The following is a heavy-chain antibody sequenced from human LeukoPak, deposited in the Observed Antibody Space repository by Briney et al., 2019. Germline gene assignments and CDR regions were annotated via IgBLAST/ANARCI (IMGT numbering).Heavy chain of an antibody. J-gene: IGHJ4*02. D-gene: IGHD6-6*01. Sequence: GGSLRLSCAASGFTFSSYAISWVRQAPGKGLEWVSGISSSGGSTYYADSVKGRFTISRDNSKNTLYLQMNSLRAEDTAVYYCAKDGQYSSSSPYYFDYWGQGTLVTVSS. CDR1: GFTFSSYA. V-gene: IGHV3-23*01. CDR2: ISSSGGST. CDR3: AKDGQYSSSSPYYFDY.